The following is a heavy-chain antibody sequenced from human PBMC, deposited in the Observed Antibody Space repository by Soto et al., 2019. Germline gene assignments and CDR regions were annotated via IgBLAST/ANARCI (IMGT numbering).Heavy chain of an antibody. CDR2: IYYSGST. Sequence: SETLSLTCTVSGGSISSGGYYWSWIRQHPGKGLEWIGYIYYSGSTYYNPSLKSRVTVSVDTSKNQFSLKLSSVTAADTAVYYCARAGIVLMVYAMNDAFDIWGQGTMVTVSS. V-gene: IGHV4-31*03. J-gene: IGHJ3*02. D-gene: IGHD2-8*01. CDR3: ARAGIVLMVYAMNDAFDI. CDR1: GGSISSGGYY.